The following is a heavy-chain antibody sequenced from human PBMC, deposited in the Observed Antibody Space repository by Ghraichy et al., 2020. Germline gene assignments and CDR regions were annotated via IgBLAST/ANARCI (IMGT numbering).Heavy chain of an antibody. D-gene: IGHD2-2*01. J-gene: IGHJ4*02. V-gene: IGHV3-7*01. Sequence: GGSLRLSCAASGFTFSSYWMSWVRQAPGKGLEWVANIKQDGSEKYYVDSVKGRFTISRDNTKNSLCLQMNSLRAEDTAVYYCARDAVVPAAYSDYWGQGTLVTVSS. CDR1: GFTFSSYW. CDR3: ARDAVVPAAYSDY. CDR2: IKQDGSEK.